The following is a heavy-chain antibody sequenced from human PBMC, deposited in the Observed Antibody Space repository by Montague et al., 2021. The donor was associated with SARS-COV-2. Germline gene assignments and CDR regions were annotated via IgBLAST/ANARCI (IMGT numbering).Heavy chain of an antibody. CDR1: GGSISSRNYY. V-gene: IGHV4-39*07. CDR3: ARDDIVLQGVTKGMDV. J-gene: IGHJ6*02. CDR2: MYYSGST. Sequence: SETLSLTCTVSGGSISSRNYYWGWIRQPPGQGLVWIGHMYYSGSTYSNPSLKRPVTTSIDTSKNQFSLKLSSVTAAATAVYYCARDDIVLQGVTKGMDVWGQGTTVTVSS. D-gene: IGHD3-10*01.